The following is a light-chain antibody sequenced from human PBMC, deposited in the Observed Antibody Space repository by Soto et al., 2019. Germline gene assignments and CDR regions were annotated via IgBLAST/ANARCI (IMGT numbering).Light chain of an antibody. Sequence: IQVTQSPSSLSASVGDRVTITCRASQGTSGWLAWYQQKAGKAPRLLIFDASSLMSGVPSRFSGSGYGTEFTLTINRLQPDDSATYYCQQYDSFSVWTFGQGTKVDIK. CDR3: QQYDSFSVWT. V-gene: IGKV1-5*01. CDR2: DAS. CDR1: QGTSGW. J-gene: IGKJ1*01.